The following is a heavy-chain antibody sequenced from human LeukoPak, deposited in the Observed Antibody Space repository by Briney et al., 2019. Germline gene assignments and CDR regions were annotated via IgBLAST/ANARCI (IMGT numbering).Heavy chain of an antibody. CDR2: INHSGST. CDR1: GGSFSGYY. J-gene: IGHJ6*03. D-gene: IGHD3-10*01. V-gene: IGHV4-34*01. CDR3: ARHGLVVRGLATYYYYYMDV. Sequence: SETLSLTCAVYGGSFSGYYWSWIRQPPGKGLEWIGEINHSGSTNSNPSLKSRVTISVDTSKNQFSLKLSSVTAADTAVYYCARHGLVVRGLATYYYYYMDVWGKGTTVTISS.